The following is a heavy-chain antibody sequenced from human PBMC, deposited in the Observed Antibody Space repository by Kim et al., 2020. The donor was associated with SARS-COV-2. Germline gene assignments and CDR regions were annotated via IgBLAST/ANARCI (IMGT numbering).Heavy chain of an antibody. J-gene: IGHJ6*02. V-gene: IGHV1-69*13. CDR2: IIPIFGTA. D-gene: IGHD2-2*01. CDR1: GGTFSSYA. Sequence: SVKVSCKASGGTFSSYAISWVRQSPGQGLEWLGGIIPIFGTANYAQKFQGRVTITADESTSTAYMELSSLRSEDTAVYYCARMEVVPAAMTYYYYYGMDVWGQGTTVTVSS. CDR3: ARMEVVPAAMTYYYYYGMDV.